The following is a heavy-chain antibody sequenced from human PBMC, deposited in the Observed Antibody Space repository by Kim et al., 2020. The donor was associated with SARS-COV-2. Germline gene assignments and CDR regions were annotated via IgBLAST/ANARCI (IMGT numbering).Heavy chain of an antibody. CDR3: AARIAEDAFNV. Sequence: TDYAGSVKSRITLNPDTAQNQFSLQLKSVTPEDTAIYYCAARIAEDAFNVWGQGTMVTVSS. CDR2: T. V-gene: IGHV6-1*01. J-gene: IGHJ3*01. D-gene: IGHD6-13*01.